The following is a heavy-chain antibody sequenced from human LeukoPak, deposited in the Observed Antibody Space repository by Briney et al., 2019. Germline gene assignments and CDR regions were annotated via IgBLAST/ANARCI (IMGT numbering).Heavy chain of an antibody. Sequence: SETLSLTCAVSGGSISSGGYSWSWIRQPPGKGLEWIGYIYHSGSTYYNPSLKSRVTMSVDTSKNQFSLKLSSVTAADTAVYYCARDSYYDSTNYFDYWGQGTLVTVSS. V-gene: IGHV4-30-2*01. CDR2: IYHSGST. CDR3: ARDSYYDSTNYFDY. J-gene: IGHJ4*02. D-gene: IGHD3-22*01. CDR1: GGSISSGGYS.